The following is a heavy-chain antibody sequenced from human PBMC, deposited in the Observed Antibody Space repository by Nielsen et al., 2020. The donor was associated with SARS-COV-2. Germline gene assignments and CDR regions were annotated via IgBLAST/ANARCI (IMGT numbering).Heavy chain of an antibody. J-gene: IGHJ4*02. V-gene: IGHV3-53*01. Sequence: GESLKISCAASGFTVSSDYMSWVRQAPGKGLEWVSVIYSGGSTYYADSVKGRFTISRDNSKNTLYLQMNSLRSEDTAVYYCSKVVEYLPRGDFDYCGQGTLVTVSS. CDR2: IYSGGST. CDR1: GFTVSSDY. D-gene: IGHD2-15*01. CDR3: SKVVEYLPRGDFDY.